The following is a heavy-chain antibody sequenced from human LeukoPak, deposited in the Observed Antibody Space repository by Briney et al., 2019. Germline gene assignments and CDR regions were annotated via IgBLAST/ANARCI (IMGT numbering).Heavy chain of an antibody. CDR3: ARGSSSWCHYYYMDV. J-gene: IGHJ6*03. CDR2: ISGSAGST. Sequence: GGSLRLSCAASGFIFGSYAMSWVRQAPGKGPEWGSAISGSAGSTYDADSVRGRFTISRDNSKNTLSLQMNSLRAEDTAVYYCARGSSSWCHYYYMDVWGKGTTVTVSS. V-gene: IGHV3-23*01. CDR1: GFIFGSYA. D-gene: IGHD6-13*01.